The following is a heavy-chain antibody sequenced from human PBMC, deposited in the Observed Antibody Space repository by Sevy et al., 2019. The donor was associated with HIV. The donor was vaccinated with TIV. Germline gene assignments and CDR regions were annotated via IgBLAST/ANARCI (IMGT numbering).Heavy chain of an antibody. V-gene: IGHV4-30-4*01. CDR3: ARDPSSDYYDSSGYGY. J-gene: IGHJ4*02. D-gene: IGHD3-22*01. CDR1: GGSISSGDYY. Sequence: SETLSLTCTVSGGSISSGDYYWSWIRQPPGKGLEGIGYIYYSGSTYYNPSLKSRVTISVDTSKNQFSLKLSSVTAADTAVYYCARDPSSDYYDSSGYGYWGQGTLVTVSS. CDR2: IYYSGST.